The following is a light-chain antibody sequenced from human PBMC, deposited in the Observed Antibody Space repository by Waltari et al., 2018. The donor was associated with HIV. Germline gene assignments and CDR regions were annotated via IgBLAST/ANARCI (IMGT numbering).Light chain of an antibody. CDR3: SSFTASGTQV. J-gene: IGLJ3*02. Sequence: QSALAQPASVSGSPRQSITLSCTGTSSDVGSYNYVSRYRHHPGKAPKLRIYEVTSRPSGVSKSFAGSKAGNTASLTISGLRAEDEADYYCSSFTASGTQVFGGGTKLTVL. CDR2: EVT. V-gene: IGLV2-14*01. CDR1: SSDVGSYNY.